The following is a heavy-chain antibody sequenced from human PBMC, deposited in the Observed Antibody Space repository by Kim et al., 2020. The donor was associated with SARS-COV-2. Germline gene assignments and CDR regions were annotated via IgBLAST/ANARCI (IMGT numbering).Heavy chain of an antibody. D-gene: IGHD2-8*01. CDR3: ARRGGLAVLMVYAIRGAIDY. V-gene: IGHV4-34*01. J-gene: IGHJ4*02. Sequence: SETLSLTCAVYGGSFSGYYWSWIRQPPGKGLEWIGEINHSGSTNYNPSLKSRVTISVDTSKNQFSLKLSSVTAADTAVYYCARRGGLAVLMVYAIRGAIDYWGQGTLVTVSS. CDR1: GGSFSGYY. CDR2: INHSGST.